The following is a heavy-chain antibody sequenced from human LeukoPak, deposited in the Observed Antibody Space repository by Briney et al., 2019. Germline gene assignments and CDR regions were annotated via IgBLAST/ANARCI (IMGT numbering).Heavy chain of an antibody. V-gene: IGHV3-23*01. CDR1: GFTFSRYA. CDR2: IAGSGTAT. J-gene: IGHJ6*03. CDR3: AKGPLSDSNYYMDV. Sequence: PGGSLRLSCAASGFTFSRYAVSWAPQARGKGLKWVLVIAGSGTATNYADAAKGRFTISRDNSKNTLYLRMNSLRVEDTAVYYCAKGPLSDSNYYMDVWGRGTTVTVSS.